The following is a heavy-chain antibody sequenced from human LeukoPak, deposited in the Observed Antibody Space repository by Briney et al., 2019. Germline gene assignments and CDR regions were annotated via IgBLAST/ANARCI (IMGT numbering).Heavy chain of an antibody. Sequence: SETLSLTCTVSGYSISSGYYWGWIRQPPGKGLEWIGSIYHSGSTYYNPSLKSRVTISVDTSKNQFSLKLSSVIAADTAVYYCATTPVGATFGFWFDPWGQGTLVTVSS. CDR3: ATTPVGATFGFWFDP. J-gene: IGHJ5*02. CDR1: GYSISSGYY. CDR2: IYHSGST. D-gene: IGHD1-26*01. V-gene: IGHV4-38-2*02.